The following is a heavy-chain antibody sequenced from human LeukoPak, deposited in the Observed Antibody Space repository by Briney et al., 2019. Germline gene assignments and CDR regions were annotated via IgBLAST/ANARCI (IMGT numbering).Heavy chain of an antibody. D-gene: IGHD3-22*01. CDR3: ARYYDSSGYWSTPHFDY. CDR1: GDSVSGTSFY. Sequence: PSETLSLTCTVSGDSVSGTSFYWSWIRQPPGKGLQYIGYIQYSGSTNYNPSLKSRVTISVDTSKNQFSLKLISVTAADTAVYYCARYYDSSGYWSTPHFDYWGQGTLVTVSS. CDR2: IQYSGST. V-gene: IGHV4-61*01. J-gene: IGHJ4*02.